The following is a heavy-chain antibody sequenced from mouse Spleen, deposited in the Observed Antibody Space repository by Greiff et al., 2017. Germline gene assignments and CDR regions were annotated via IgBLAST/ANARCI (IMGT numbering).Heavy chain of an antibody. CDR1: GFTFSSYA. J-gene: IGHJ3*01. D-gene: IGHD4-1*01. V-gene: IGHV5-9-3*01. CDR3: AREGGTLFAC. Sequence: EVQLVESGGGLVKLGGSLKLSCAASGFTFSSYAMSWVRQTPEKRLEWVATISSGGGNTYYPDSVKGRFTISRDNAKNTLYLQMSSLKSEDTAMYYCAREGGTLFACWGQGTLVTVSA. CDR2: ISSGGGNT.